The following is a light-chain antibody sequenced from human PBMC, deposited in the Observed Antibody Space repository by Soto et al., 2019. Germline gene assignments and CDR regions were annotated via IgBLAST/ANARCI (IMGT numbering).Light chain of an antibody. CDR3: QQYDSSPLT. CDR1: QSVSSGY. Sequence: EIVLTQSPNTLSLSPGERATLSFRASQSVSSGYLVWYQQKPGQAPRLLIYGASSRATGIPDRFSGSGSGTDFTLTISRLEPEDFAVYFCQQYDSSPLTFGQGTKVDIK. CDR2: GAS. V-gene: IGKV3-20*01. J-gene: IGKJ1*01.